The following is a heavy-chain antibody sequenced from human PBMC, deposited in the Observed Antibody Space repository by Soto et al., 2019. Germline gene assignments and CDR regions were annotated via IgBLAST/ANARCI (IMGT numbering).Heavy chain of an antibody. J-gene: IGHJ4*02. Sequence: PGGSLRLSCAASGFTFSSYAMSWVRQAPGKGLEWVSAISGSGGSTYYADSVKGRFTISRDNPKNTLYLQMNSLRAEDTAVYYCAKSITMIVVVTRTLDYWGQGTLVTVSS. CDR3: AKSITMIVVVTRTLDY. CDR2: ISGSGGST. D-gene: IGHD3-22*01. CDR1: GFTFSSYA. V-gene: IGHV3-23*01.